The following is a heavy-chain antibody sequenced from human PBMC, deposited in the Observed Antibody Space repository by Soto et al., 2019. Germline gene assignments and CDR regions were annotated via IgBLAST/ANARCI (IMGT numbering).Heavy chain of an antibody. CDR2: IKSKTDGGTT. Sequence: GGSLRLSCAASGFTFSNAWMNWVRQAPGKGLEWVGRIKSKTDGGTTDYAAPVKGRFTISRDDSKNTLYLQMNSLKTEDTAVYYCTTALSGSYWIDFDYWGQGTLVTVSS. D-gene: IGHD1-26*01. CDR3: TTALSGSYWIDFDY. J-gene: IGHJ4*02. CDR1: GFTFSNAW. V-gene: IGHV3-15*07.